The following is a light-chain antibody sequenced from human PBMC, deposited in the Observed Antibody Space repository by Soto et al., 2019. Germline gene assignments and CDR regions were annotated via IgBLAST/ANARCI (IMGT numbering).Light chain of an antibody. CDR2: GAS. J-gene: IGKJ4*01. CDR1: QSVSSSY. CDR3: QQYGSSSLT. Sequence: EIVLTQFPGTLSLSPGERATLSCRASQSVSSSYLHWYQQKPGQAPRLLIYGASSRATGIPDRFSGSGSGTDFTLTISRLEPEDFAVYYCQQYGSSSLTFGGGTKVDIK. V-gene: IGKV3-20*01.